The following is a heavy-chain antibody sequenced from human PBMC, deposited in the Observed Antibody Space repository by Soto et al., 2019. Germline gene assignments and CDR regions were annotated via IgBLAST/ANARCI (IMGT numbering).Heavy chain of an antibody. J-gene: IGHJ4*02. D-gene: IGHD6-25*01. V-gene: IGHV3-72*01. CDR3: VRVKTLNGYNFEY. CDR1: GFTFSDHY. Sequence: EVQLVESGGGLVQPGESLRLSCAGSGFTFSDHYMDWVRQAPGKGLEWVGRIRNKANSYPREYAASVKGRFTISRDDSENSLYLQMNSLKTEDTAVYYCVRVKTLNGYNFEYWGQGTLVTVSS. CDR2: IRNKANSYPR.